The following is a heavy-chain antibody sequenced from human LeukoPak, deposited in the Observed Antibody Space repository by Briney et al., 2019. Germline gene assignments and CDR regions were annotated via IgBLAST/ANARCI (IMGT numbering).Heavy chain of an antibody. J-gene: IGHJ4*02. Sequence: ASVKVSCKASGYTFTSYDINWVRQATGQGLEWMGWMNPNSGNTGYAQKFQGRVTITADESTSTAYMELSSLRSEDTAVYYCARASRRYDFWSGYSPSQIDYWGQGTLVTVSS. CDR2: MNPNSGNT. CDR1: GYTFTSYD. V-gene: IGHV1-8*01. D-gene: IGHD3-3*01. CDR3: ARASRRYDFWSGYSPSQIDY.